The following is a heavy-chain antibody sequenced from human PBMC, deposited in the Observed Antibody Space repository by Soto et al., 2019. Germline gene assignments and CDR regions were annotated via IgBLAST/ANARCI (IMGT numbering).Heavy chain of an antibody. CDR2: INANNGNT. CDR3: ARDPPPPDY. J-gene: IGHJ4*02. CDR1: GYTFTSYD. Sequence: ASVKVSCTASGYTFTSYDINWVRQATGQGLEWMGWINANNGNTNYAQKLQGRVTMTTDTSTSTAYMELRSLRSDDTAVYYCARDPPPPDYWGQGTLVTVSS. V-gene: IGHV1-18*01.